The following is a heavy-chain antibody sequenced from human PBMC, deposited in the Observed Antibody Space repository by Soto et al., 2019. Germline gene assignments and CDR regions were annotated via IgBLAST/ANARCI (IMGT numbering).Heavy chain of an antibody. CDR3: ATQEVGGSYVYTFDP. D-gene: IGHD1-26*01. Sequence: QLHLRESGPGLVKPSETLSLTCTVSGGSITSSSYYWGWIRQPPGKGLEWIGSIYYRGSTYYNPSLKSRVTISVDTSKNQFSLKLSSVTAADTAVYSCATQEVGGSYVYTFDPWGQGTLVTVSS. CDR2: IYYRGST. J-gene: IGHJ5*02. CDR1: GGSITSSSYY. V-gene: IGHV4-39*01.